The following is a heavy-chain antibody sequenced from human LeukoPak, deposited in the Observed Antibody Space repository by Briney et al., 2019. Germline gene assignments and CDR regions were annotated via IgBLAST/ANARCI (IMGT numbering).Heavy chain of an antibody. CDR1: GYTFTSYG. CDR3: ARDPYRYNWSSRWFDP. CDR2: ISAYNGNT. J-gene: IGHJ5*02. V-gene: IGHV1-18*01. D-gene: IGHD1-20*01. Sequence: GASVKVSCRASGYTFTSYGISWVRQAPGQGLEWMGWISAYNGNTNYAQKLQGRVTMTTDTSTSTAYMELRSLRSDDTAVYYCARDPYRYNWSSRWFDPWGQGTLVTVSS.